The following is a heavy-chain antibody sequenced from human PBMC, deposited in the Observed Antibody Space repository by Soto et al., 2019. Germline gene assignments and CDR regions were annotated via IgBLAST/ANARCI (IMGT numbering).Heavy chain of an antibody. J-gene: IGHJ6*02. CDR1: GDSITSGEPY. Sequence: QVQLQASGPGLVKPSQTLSLICTVSGDSITSGEPYWSWIRQPPGKGLEWSGDIYYSGSTYNNPSLKSRISIEVDTSKNQFYLKLRSVTAADTAVYYCASELATMPGRYESRTTDYSIDVWGQGSTVTVSS. CDR2: IYYSGST. D-gene: IGHD3-22*01. CDR3: ASELATMPGRYESRTTDYSIDV. V-gene: IGHV4-30-4*01.